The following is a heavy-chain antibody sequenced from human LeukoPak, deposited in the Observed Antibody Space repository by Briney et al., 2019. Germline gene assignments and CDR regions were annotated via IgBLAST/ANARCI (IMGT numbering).Heavy chain of an antibody. CDR3: ATVPQDDSSGYYYANWFDP. D-gene: IGHD3-22*01. V-gene: IGHV1-2*02. CDR2: INPNSGGT. J-gene: IGHJ5*02. Sequence: ASVKVSCKASGYTFTGYYMHWVRQAPGQGLEWMGWINPNSGGTNYAQKFQGRVTMTRDTSISTAYMELSRLRSDDTAVYYCATVPQDDSSGYYYANWFDPWGQGTLVTVSS. CDR1: GYTFTGYY.